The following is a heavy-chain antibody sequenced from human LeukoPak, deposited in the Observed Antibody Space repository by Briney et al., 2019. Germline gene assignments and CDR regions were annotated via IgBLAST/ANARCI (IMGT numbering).Heavy chain of an antibody. V-gene: IGHV3-23*01. D-gene: IGHD1-26*01. CDR3: ARDMMGATLYFDS. J-gene: IGHJ4*02. Sequence: PGGSLRLSCAASGFTFSSYGMSWVRQAPGKGLEWVSAISGSGGSTFYADSVKGRFTISRDNSKNTLYLQMNSLRAEDTAVYYCARDMMGATLYFDSWGQGTLVTVSS. CDR1: GFTFSSYG. CDR2: ISGSGGST.